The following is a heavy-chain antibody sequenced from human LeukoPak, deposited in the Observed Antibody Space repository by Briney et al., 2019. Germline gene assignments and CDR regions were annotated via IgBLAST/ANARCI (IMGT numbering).Heavy chain of an antibody. D-gene: IGHD3-10*01. V-gene: IGHV4-59*01. J-gene: IGHJ5*02. CDR1: GGSICSYY. CDR2: IYYSGST. CDR3: ARSMVRPIIWWFQP. Sequence: SETLSLTCTVSGGSICSYYWSWIRQPPGKGLEWIGYIYYSGSTNYNPSLKSRVTISVDTSKNQFSLQLSSVTAADTAVYYCARSMVRPIIWWFQPWGQGTLVTVSS.